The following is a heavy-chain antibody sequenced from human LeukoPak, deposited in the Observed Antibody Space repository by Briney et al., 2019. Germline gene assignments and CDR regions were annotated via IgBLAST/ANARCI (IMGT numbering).Heavy chain of an antibody. CDR2: ISGSGGST. D-gene: IGHD3-22*01. V-gene: IGHV3-23*01. Sequence: GGSLRLSCAASGFTFSSYAMSWVRQAPGKGLEWDSAISGSGGSTYYADSVKGRFTISRDNSKNTLYLQMNSLRAEDTAVYYCAKDNPYYYDSSGYRNFDYWGQGTLVTVSS. J-gene: IGHJ4*02. CDR1: GFTFSSYA. CDR3: AKDNPYYYDSSGYRNFDY.